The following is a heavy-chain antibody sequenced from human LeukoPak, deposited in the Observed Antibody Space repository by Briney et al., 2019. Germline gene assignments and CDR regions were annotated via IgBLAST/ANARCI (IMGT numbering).Heavy chain of an antibody. CDR2: INPNSGGT. CDR1: GYTFTSYD. Sequence: GASVKVSCKASGYTFTSYDINWVRQAPGQGLEWMGLINPNSGGTKYAQKFQGRVTMTLDTSITTAYMELSRLSSDDTAVYYCARTNSGYSYNLGYYYYMDVWGKGTTVTISS. V-gene: IGHV1-2*02. J-gene: IGHJ6*03. CDR3: ARTNSGYSYNLGYYYYMDV. D-gene: IGHD5-12*01.